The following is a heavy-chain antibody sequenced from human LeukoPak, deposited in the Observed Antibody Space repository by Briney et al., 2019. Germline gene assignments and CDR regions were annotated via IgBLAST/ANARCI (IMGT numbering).Heavy chain of an antibody. CDR3: TRDPGGGGARGHNWFDL. Sequence: PGGSLRLSCAASGFTFGIYSMNWVRQAPGKGLVWVSRISTDESTNYADSVKGRFTMSRDNAKKTLYLQMNSLRAEDTGVYYCTRDPGGGGARGHNWFDLWGQGTLVTVSS. CDR2: ISTDEST. V-gene: IGHV3-74*01. D-gene: IGHD2-21*01. CDR1: GFTFGIYS. J-gene: IGHJ5*02.